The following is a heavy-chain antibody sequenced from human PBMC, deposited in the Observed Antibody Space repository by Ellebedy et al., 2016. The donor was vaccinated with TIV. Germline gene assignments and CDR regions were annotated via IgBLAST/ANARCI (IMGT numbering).Heavy chain of an antibody. V-gene: IGHV3-23*01. CDR1: GFTFSDYA. Sequence: GESLKISCAASGFTFSDYAMSWVRQAPGKGLEWVSDISHTSGRAYYADSVKGRFTISRDNSKNTLFLQMNSLRAEDTAVYYCAKENGWELPLYYFDYWGQGTLVTVSS. CDR3: AKENGWELPLYYFDY. D-gene: IGHD1-26*01. J-gene: IGHJ4*02. CDR2: ISHTSGRA.